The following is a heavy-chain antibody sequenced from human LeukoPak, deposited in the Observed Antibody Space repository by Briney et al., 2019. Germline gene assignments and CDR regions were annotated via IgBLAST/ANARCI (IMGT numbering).Heavy chain of an antibody. V-gene: IGHV3-48*01. D-gene: IGHD6-6*01. CDR1: GFTFSSYA. CDR2: ISSSSSTI. CDR3: ARGGAARPDY. Sequence: PGGSLRLSCAASGFTFSSYAMNWVRQAPGKGLEWVSYISSSSSTITYADSVKGRFTISRDNAKNSLYLQMNSLRAEDTAVYYCARGGAARPDYWGQGTLVTVSS. J-gene: IGHJ4*02.